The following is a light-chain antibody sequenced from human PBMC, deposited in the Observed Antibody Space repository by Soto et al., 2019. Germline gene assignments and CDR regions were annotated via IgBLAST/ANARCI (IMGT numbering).Light chain of an antibody. Sequence: EIVLTQSPGTLSLSPGERATLSCRASQSVRSSYVAWYQQKSGQAPRVLIYGASTRATAIPDRFSASGSGTDFTLTISRLEPEDSAVYYGQQYGSTGTFGPGTKVDIK. V-gene: IGKV3-20*01. CDR1: QSVRSSY. J-gene: IGKJ3*01. CDR3: QQYGSTGT. CDR2: GAS.